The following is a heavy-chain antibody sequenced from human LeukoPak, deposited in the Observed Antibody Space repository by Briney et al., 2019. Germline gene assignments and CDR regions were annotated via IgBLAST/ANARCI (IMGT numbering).Heavy chain of an antibody. CDR1: GYTFTGYY. J-gene: IGHJ4*02. CDR3: ARDQATNSSSLAIFDY. CDR2: INPDSGGT. V-gene: IGHV1-2*02. Sequence: ASVKVSCKASGYTFTGYYMHWVRQAPGHGLEWMGWINPDSGGTNYAQKFQGRVTMTRDTSISTAYMELSRLRSDDTAVYYCARDQATNSSSLAIFDYWGQGTLVTVSS. D-gene: IGHD6-13*01.